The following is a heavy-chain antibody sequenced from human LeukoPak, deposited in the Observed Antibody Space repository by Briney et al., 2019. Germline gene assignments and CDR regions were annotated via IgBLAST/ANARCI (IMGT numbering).Heavy chain of an antibody. D-gene: IGHD6-6*01. CDR2: ARDKANGYTT. CDR1: GFIFSDHY. CDR3: ARRPPRAYWYFDF. J-gene: IGHJ2*01. Sequence: PGGSLRLSCVTSGFIFSDHYMDWVSQTPGKGLEWVGRARDKANGYTTEYAASVKGRFTISRDDSQNSLYLQMTSLKTEDTAVYYCARRPPRAYWYFDFWGRGTLVTVSS. V-gene: IGHV3-72*01.